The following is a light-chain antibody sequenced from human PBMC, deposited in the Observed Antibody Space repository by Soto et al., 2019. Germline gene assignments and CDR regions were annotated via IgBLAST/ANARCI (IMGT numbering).Light chain of an antibody. CDR3: QQFDVLPPCT. CDR2: DAD. V-gene: IGKV1-33*01. J-gene: IGKJ2*02. Sequence: DIQLTQSPPSLSASEGDRVTITCQASHDIKNYLNWYQQKPGKAPKLLIYDADNLQTGVPSRFSGSGAGTEFTSDIGSRQPEDLATYFCQQFDVLPPCTFGQRTEVEIK. CDR1: HDIKNY.